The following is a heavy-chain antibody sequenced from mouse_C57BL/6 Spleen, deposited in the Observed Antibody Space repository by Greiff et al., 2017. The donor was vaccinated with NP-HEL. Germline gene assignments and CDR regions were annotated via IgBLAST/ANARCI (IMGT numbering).Heavy chain of an antibody. CDR3: ASGYDYEVDY. CDR1: GFNIKDYY. V-gene: IGHV14-2*01. J-gene: IGHJ2*01. D-gene: IGHD2-4*01. CDR2: IDPEDGET. Sequence: VQLQQSGAELVKPGASVKLSCTASGFNIKDYYMHWVKQRTEQGLEWIGRIDPEDGETKYAPKFPGKATITADTSSNTAYLQLSSLTSEDTAVYYCASGYDYEVDYWGQGTTLTVSS.